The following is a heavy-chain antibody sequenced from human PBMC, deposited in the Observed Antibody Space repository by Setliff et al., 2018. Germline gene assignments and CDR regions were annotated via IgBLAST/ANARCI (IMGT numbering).Heavy chain of an antibody. J-gene: IGHJ1*01. CDR3: ARVDFTMIQGVLGL. V-gene: IGHV4-39*07. CDR2: VYYSGYT. D-gene: IGHD3-10*01. CDR1: GGSVSSTSHY. Sequence: NPSETLSLTCTVSGGSVSSTSHYWGWIRQPPGKGMEWIGSVYYSGYTYYNPSLQSRVTISVDMSKNQFSLKLTSVTAADTAVYYCARVDFTMIQGVLGLWGQGTLVTVSS.